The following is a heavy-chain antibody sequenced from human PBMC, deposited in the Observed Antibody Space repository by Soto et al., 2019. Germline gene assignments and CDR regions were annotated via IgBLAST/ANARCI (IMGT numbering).Heavy chain of an antibody. CDR1: GYIFVNYG. CDR3: VMVDNYVTPTPQDV. Sequence: QVQLVQSGDEVKKPGASVKVSCKASGYIFVNYGMAWVRQAPGQGLEWMGWISPYTGNTHSATKVQGRLTMTTNTSARTAYMDLGSLTSADTAVYYCVMVDNYVTPTPQDVWGQETTVTVSS. CDR2: ISPYTGNT. J-gene: IGHJ6*02. V-gene: IGHV1-18*01. D-gene: IGHD3-16*01.